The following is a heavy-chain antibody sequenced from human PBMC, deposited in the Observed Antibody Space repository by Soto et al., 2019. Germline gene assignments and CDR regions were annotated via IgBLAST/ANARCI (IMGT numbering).Heavy chain of an antibody. CDR1: GGCSSRGCHY. CDR2: IYYSGST. CDR3: ARPLPPNGHSYHYYGMDV. D-gene: IGHD7-27*01. J-gene: IGHJ6*02. Sequence: LCLTCSVSGGCSSRGCHYWCWIRQHPGKGLEWIGYIYYSGSTYYNPSLKSRVTISVDTSKNQFSLKLSAVTPPATPVYYCARPLPPNGHSYHYYGMDVWGHGTTGPVSS. V-gene: IGHV4-31*03.